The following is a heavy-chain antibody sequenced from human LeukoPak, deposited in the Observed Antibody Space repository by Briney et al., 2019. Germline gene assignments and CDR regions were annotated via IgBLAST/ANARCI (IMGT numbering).Heavy chain of an antibody. CDR2: IKQDGTEK. D-gene: IGHD3-3*02. V-gene: IGHV3-7*01. J-gene: IGHJ6*03. CDR1: GFPFSPYW. CDR3: ARVAKEGISQYMDV. Sequence: PGGSLRLSCEASGFPFSPYWMSWVRQAPGKGLEWVANIKQDGTEKYYVDSVKGRFTISRDNAKNSVHLQMNSLRAGDTAVYFCARVAKEGISQYMDVRGKGTTVTVSS.